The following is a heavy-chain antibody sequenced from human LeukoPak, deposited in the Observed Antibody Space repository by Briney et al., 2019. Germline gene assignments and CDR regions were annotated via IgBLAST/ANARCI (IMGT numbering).Heavy chain of an antibody. D-gene: IGHD6-13*01. CDR3: AREGRIAAAGSIDY. CDR2: IYYSGST. V-gene: IGHV4-59*12. Sequence: SETLSLTCTVSGGSISSYYWSWIRQPPGKGLEWIGYIYYSGSTNYNPSLKSRVTISVDTSKNQFSLKLSSVTAADTAVYYCAREGRIAAAGSIDYWGQGTLVTVSS. J-gene: IGHJ4*02. CDR1: GGSISSYY.